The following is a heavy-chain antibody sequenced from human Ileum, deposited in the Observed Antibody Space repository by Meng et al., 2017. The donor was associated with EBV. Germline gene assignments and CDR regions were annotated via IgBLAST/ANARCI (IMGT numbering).Heavy chain of an antibody. V-gene: IGHV1-18*01. J-gene: IGHJ4*02. CDR1: GYTFTSYG. CDR3: ARGQNYYGSGSLIDY. D-gene: IGHD3-10*01. CDR2: FSVYNGNT. Sequence: HVPLVACGAEVKRPGASAKVSCKSSGYTFTSYGISWVRQAPGQGLEWMGWFSVYNGNTIYAQKLQDRVTMTTDTSTSTAYMELRSLRSDDTAVYYCARGQNYYGSGSLIDYWGQGTLVTVSS.